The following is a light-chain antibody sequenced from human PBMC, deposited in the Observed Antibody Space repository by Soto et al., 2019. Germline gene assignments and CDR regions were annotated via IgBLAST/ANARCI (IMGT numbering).Light chain of an antibody. J-gene: IGKJ2*01. CDR3: QQYNKWPSYT. V-gene: IGKV3-15*01. CDR1: QSVGSN. CDR2: GAS. Sequence: EIVMTQSPATLSVSPGERATLSCRASQSVGSNLAWYQQKPGQGPRLLIFGASTRATGIPARFSGSGSGTDFILTISSLQSEDFAVYYCQQYNKWPSYTFGQGTKLEIK.